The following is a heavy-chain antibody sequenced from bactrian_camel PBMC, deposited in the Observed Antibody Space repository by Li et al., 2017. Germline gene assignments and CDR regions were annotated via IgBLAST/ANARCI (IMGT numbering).Heavy chain of an antibody. Sequence: VQLVESGGDLVRPGGSLRLSCAASGFTFSDYTMTWVRQAPGKGLEWVSGISAGGYSTFYASSVKGRATMSRENTKNTLYLQMNSLKPEDTAMYYCAADEWGPTCYGLNSKYKGQGTQVTVS. CDR1: GFTFSDYT. J-gene: IGHJ4*01. CDR2: ISAGGYST. D-gene: IGHD3*01. V-gene: IGHV3S44*01.